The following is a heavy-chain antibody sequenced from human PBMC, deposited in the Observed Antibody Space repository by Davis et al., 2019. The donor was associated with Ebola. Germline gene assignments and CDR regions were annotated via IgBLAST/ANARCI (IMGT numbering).Heavy chain of an antibody. D-gene: IGHD1-26*01. CDR2: INPNRGGT. CDR3: GRGGGSSKRTMGY. Sequence: AASVKVSCKASGYTFTGYYMHWVRQAPGQGLEWMGWINPNRGGTNYAQKFQGWVTMTRDTSLSTAYMELSRLRSDDTAVYYWGRGGGSSKRTMGYWGQGTLVTVSS. CDR1: GYTFTGYY. J-gene: IGHJ4*02. V-gene: IGHV1-2*04.